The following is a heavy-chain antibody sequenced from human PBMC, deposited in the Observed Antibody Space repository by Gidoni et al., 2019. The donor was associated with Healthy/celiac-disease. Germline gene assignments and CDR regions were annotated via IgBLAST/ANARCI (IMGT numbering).Heavy chain of an antibody. CDR2: FHHSGST. CDR3: ARGRRHCSGGSCYFYYYYGMDV. J-gene: IGHJ6*02. V-gene: IGHV4-34*01. CDR1: VGSFSGYY. D-gene: IGHD2-15*01. Sequence: QVQLQPWGSGLLQPSETLSLTCAVSVGSFSGYYWSWIRPPPGKGLEWIGEFHHSGSTNYNPSLKSRVTISVDTSKNQFSLKLSSVTAADTAVYYCARGRRHCSGGSCYFYYYYGMDVWGQGTTVTVSS.